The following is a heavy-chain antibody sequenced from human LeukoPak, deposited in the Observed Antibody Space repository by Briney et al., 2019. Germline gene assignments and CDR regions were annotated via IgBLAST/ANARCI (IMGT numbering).Heavy chain of an antibody. Sequence: SGGSLRLSCAASGFTFSSYSMNWVRQAPGKGLEWVSSISSSSSYIYYADSVKGRFTISRDSAKNSLYLQMNSLRAEDTAGYYCAELGITMIGGVWGKGTTVTISS. J-gene: IGHJ6*04. CDR2: ISSSSSYI. CDR1: GFTFSSYS. CDR3: AELGITMIGGV. V-gene: IGHV3-21*01. D-gene: IGHD3-10*02.